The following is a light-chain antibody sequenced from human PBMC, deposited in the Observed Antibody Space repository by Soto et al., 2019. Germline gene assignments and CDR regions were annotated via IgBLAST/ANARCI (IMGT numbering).Light chain of an antibody. CDR2: DAS. J-gene: IGKJ5*01. CDR3: QQYHTSSIT. CDR1: QTISSW. Sequence: IQMTQSPSTLSASVGDRVTITCRSSQTISSWLAWYQQNPGKASNRRIYDASTLERGVTSRFSGTGSGTEFTLTIDRLKPDDFATYYCQQYHTSSITFGQGTRLEIK. V-gene: IGKV1-5*01.